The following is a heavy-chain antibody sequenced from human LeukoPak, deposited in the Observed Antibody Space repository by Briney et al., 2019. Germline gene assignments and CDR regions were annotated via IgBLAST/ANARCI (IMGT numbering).Heavy chain of an antibody. CDR3: ARHPTTVVTPREANDAFDI. CDR1: GGSFSGYY. D-gene: IGHD4-23*01. Sequence: SETLSLTCAVYGGSFSGYYWSWIRQPPGKGLEWIGEINHSGSTNYNPSLKSRVTISVDTSKNQFSLKLSSVTAADTAVYYCARHPTTVVTPREANDAFDIWGQGTMVTVSS. V-gene: IGHV4-34*01. CDR2: INHSGST. J-gene: IGHJ3*02.